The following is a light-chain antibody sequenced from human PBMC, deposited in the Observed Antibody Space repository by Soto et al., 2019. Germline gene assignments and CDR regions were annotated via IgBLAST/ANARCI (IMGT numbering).Light chain of an antibody. V-gene: IGKV4-1*01. CDR1: QTVLYRSNNKNY. CDR2: WAS. Sequence: IVLTQSPDSLTVSLGESATMNCNSSQTVLYRSNNKNYLAWYQQRPGQPPKLLIYWASTRESGVPARFSGSGSGTDFTLTISSLQSGDFAVYYCQKYADWPRTCGQGNTGAIK. CDR3: QKYADWPRT. J-gene: IGKJ1*01.